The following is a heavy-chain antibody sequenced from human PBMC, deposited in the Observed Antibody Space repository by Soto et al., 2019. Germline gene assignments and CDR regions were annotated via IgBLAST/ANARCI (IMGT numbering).Heavy chain of an antibody. J-gene: IGHJ6*02. Sequence: GGSLRLSCAASGFTFSSYGMHWVRQAPGKGLEWVAVIWYDGSNKYYADSVKGRFTISRDNSKNTLYLQMNSLRAEDTAVYYCARDMRFGEFSPFYYYYGMGVWGQGTTVTVSS. D-gene: IGHD3-10*01. CDR2: IWYDGSNK. V-gene: IGHV3-33*01. CDR1: GFTFSSYG. CDR3: ARDMRFGEFSPFYYYYGMGV.